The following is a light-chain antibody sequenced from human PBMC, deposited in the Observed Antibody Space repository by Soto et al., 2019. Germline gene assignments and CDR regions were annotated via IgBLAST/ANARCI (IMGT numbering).Light chain of an antibody. CDR1: QSVLYSSNNKNY. CDR2: WAS. J-gene: IGKJ2*02. Sequence: DIVMTQSPDSLAVSLGERATINCKSSQSVLYSSNNKNYLAWYQQKPGQPPKLLIYWASTRKSWVPDRFSGSESGTDFTLTISSLQVEDVAVYYCQQYNTTPRTFGQGTKLEIK. CDR3: QQYNTTPRT. V-gene: IGKV4-1*01.